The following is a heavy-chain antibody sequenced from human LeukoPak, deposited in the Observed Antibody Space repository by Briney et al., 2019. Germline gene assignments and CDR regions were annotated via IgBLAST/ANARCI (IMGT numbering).Heavy chain of an antibody. V-gene: IGHV3-7*01. D-gene: IGHD2-15*01. J-gene: IGHJ4*02. CDR2: IKQDGSEK. Sequence: AGSLRLSGAASGFTLSTYWMSWVRQAPGKGLEWVANIKQDGSEKYYVGSVKGRFTISRDNAKNSLYLQVNSLRAEDTAVYYCARDRDCSGGSCYPSFDYWGQGTLVTVSS. CDR1: GFTLSTYW. CDR3: ARDRDCSGGSCYPSFDY.